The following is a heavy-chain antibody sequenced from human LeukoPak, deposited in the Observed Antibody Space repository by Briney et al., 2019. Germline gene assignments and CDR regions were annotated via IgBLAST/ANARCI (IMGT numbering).Heavy chain of an antibody. CDR1: GFTFSNYA. Sequence: GGSLRLSCAASGFTFSNYAMGWVRQAPGKGLEWVSAVSASGDFTYYADSVKGRFTISRDNSRNTLYLQMNSLRAEDSAVFYCAKCTTGNAHYPIDYWGQGALVTVSS. V-gene: IGHV3-23*01. D-gene: IGHD4-17*01. CDR2: VSASGDFT. J-gene: IGHJ4*02. CDR3: AKCTTGNAHYPIDY.